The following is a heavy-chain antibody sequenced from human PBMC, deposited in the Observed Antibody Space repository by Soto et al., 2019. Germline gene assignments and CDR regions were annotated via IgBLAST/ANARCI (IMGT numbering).Heavy chain of an antibody. V-gene: IGHV1-3*05. CDR1: GYTFTSYA. CDR3: ARSIVVVTALDY. Sequence: QVQLVQSGAEEKKPGASVKVSCKAPGYTFTSYAMHWLRLAPGQRLEWMGWINAGNGNTKYSQKFQGRVTITRDTSASTAYMELSSLRSEDTAVYYCARSIVVVTALDYWGQGTLVTVSS. CDR2: INAGNGNT. D-gene: IGHD2-21*02. J-gene: IGHJ4*02.